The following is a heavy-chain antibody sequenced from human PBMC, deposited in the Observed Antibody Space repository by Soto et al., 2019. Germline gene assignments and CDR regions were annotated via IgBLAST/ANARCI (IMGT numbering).Heavy chain of an antibody. J-gene: IGHJ4*02. CDR1: GFTFSSYG. Sequence: QVQLVESGGGVVQPGRSLRLSCAASGFTFSSYGMHWVRQAPGKGLEWVAVISYDGSNKYYADSVKGRFTISRDNSKNTLYLQMNSLRAEDTAVYYCAKDIGGIVVEHYFDYWGQGTLVTVSS. D-gene: IGHD2-15*01. CDR2: ISYDGSNK. V-gene: IGHV3-30*18. CDR3: AKDIGGIVVEHYFDY.